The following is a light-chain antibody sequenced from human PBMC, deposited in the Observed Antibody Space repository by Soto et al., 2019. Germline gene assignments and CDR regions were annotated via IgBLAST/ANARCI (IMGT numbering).Light chain of an antibody. Sequence: EIVLTQSPATLSLPPGERATLSCRASQSVGTYLAWYQHKPGQAPRLLIYDASNRATGIPARFSGGGSGTDFPLTISSLEPEDFAVYYCQGRSNWAWTFGQGTKVEIK. CDR3: QGRSNWAWT. V-gene: IGKV3-11*01. CDR2: DAS. CDR1: QSVGTY. J-gene: IGKJ1*01.